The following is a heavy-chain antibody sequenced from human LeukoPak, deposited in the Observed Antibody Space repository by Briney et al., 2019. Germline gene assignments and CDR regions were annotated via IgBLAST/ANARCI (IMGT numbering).Heavy chain of an antibody. CDR2: IIPIFGTA. J-gene: IGHJ4*02. D-gene: IGHD6-13*01. V-gene: IGHV1-69*06. CDR3: ARSSIIAAAGPYYFDY. CDR1: GGTFISYA. Sequence: SVKVSCKASGGTFISYAISWVRQAPGQGLEWMGGIIPIFGTANYAQKFQGRVTITADKSTSTAYMELSSLRSEDTAVYYCARSSIIAAAGPYYFDYWGQGTLVTVSS.